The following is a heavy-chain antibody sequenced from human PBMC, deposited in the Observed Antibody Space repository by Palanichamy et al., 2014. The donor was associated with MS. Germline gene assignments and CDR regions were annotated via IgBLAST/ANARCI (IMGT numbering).Heavy chain of an antibody. J-gene: IGHJ4*02. CDR1: GFTFSSYG. CDR2: IWYDGSNK. D-gene: IGHD3/OR15-3a*01. V-gene: IGHV3-33*01. Sequence: QVQLAESGGGVVQPGRSLRLSCAASGFTFSSYGMHWVRQAPGKGLEWVAVIWYDGSNKYYADSVKGRFTISRDNSKSTLNLQMNSLRAEDTAVYYCARLGTGWTIDYWGQGTLVTVSS. CDR3: ARLGTGWTIDY.